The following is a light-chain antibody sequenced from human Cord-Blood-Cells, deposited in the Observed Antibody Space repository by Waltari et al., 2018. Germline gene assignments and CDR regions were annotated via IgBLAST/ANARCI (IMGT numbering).Light chain of an antibody. CDR3: QQNYSTPFT. CDR1: QSISSY. Sequence: DIQMTQSPPSLSASVGDRVTITCRASQSISSYLNWYQQKPGKAPKLLIYAASSLQSGVPSRFSGSGSGTDFTLTISSLQPEDFATYYCQQNYSTPFTFGPGTKVDIK. V-gene: IGKV1-39*01. J-gene: IGKJ3*01. CDR2: AAS.